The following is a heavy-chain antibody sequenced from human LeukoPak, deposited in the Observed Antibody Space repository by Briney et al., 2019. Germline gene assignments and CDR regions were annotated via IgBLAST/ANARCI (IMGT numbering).Heavy chain of an antibody. CDR1: GFNLGGHY. J-gene: IGHJ4*02. V-gene: IGHV3/OR16-9*01. CDR3: VRHSGRAGGQ. CDR2: ISGNGGDI. D-gene: IGHD3-10*01. Sequence: PGGSLRLSCAASGFNLGGHYMSWVRQAPGKGPEWISYISGNGGDIAYADSVKGRFTISRDNAKNSLHLQMNSLRVEDTAVYHCVRHSGRAGGQWGQGTLIAVSS.